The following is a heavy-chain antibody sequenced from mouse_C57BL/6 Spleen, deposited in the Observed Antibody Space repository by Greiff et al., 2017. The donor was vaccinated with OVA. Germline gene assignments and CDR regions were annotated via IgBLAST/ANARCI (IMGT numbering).Heavy chain of an antibody. J-gene: IGHJ3*01. Sequence: QVQLQQPGAELVKPGASVKLSCKASGYTFTSYWMQWVKQRPGQGLEWIGEIDPSDSYTNYNQKFKGKATLTVDPSSSTAYMQLSSLTSGDSAVDYCAKSRGNDEGPGFAYWGQGTLVTVSA. D-gene: IGHD2-2*01. CDR1: GYTFTSYW. CDR3: AKSRGNDEGPGFAY. CDR2: IDPSDSYT. V-gene: IGHV1-50*01.